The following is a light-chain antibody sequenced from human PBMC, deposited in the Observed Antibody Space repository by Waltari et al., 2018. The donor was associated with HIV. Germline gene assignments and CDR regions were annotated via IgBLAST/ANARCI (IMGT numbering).Light chain of an antibody. J-gene: IGKJ2*01. V-gene: IGKV1-39*01. CDR3: QQSYSTSYT. Sequence: DIQMTKSPSTPSASLGARVSITCRASQSISGLLNWYQQNPGKAPKLLIYGASNWQSGVPSMFSGSGSGTDFTLTISSLQHEDLATYYCQQSYSTSYTFGQGTKLEIK. CDR2: GAS. CDR1: QSISGL.